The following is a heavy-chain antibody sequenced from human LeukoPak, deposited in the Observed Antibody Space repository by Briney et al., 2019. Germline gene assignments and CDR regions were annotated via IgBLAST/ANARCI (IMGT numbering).Heavy chain of an antibody. CDR1: GFTVSSNY. Sequence: GGSLRLSCAASGFTVSSNYMSWVRQAPGKGLEWVSVIYSGGSTYYADSVKGRFTISRDKSKNTLYLQMNSLRAEDTAVYYCARGITIFGVVTSFDYWGQGTLVTVSS. V-gene: IGHV3-66*02. D-gene: IGHD3-3*01. J-gene: IGHJ4*02. CDR3: ARGITIFGVVTSFDY. CDR2: IYSGGST.